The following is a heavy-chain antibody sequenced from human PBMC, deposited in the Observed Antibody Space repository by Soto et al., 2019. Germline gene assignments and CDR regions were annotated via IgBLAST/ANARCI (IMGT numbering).Heavy chain of an antibody. D-gene: IGHD3-22*01. CDR1: GFTVSSNY. CDR3: ARAVDSSGYYYL. CDR2: IYSGGST. Sequence: EVQLVESGGGLIQPGGSLRLSCAASGFTVSSNYMSWVRQAPGKGLEWVSVIYSGGSTYYTDSVKGRFTISRDNSKNTLELQMNSLRAEDTAVYYCARAVDSSGYYYLWGQGTLVTVSS. J-gene: IGHJ4*02. V-gene: IGHV3-53*01.